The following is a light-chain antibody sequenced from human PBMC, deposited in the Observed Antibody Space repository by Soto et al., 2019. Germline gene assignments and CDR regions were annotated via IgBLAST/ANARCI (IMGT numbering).Light chain of an antibody. Sequence: EIVLTQSPATLSLSPGERATLSCRASQSVSSYLAWYQQKPGQAPRLLIYDASNRATGIPARFSGSGSGTDFTLTIRSIATEDFAVYYCQQRSNWPITFGQGTRLEI. J-gene: IGKJ5*01. V-gene: IGKV3-11*01. CDR3: QQRSNWPIT. CDR2: DAS. CDR1: QSVSSY.